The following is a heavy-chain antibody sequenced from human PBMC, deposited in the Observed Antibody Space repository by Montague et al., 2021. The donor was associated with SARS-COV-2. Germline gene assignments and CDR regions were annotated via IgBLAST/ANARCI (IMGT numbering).Heavy chain of an antibody. CDR2: ISSSSSYI. CDR1: GFTFSSYS. D-gene: IGHD3-16*01. Sequence: SLRLSCAASGFTFSSYSMNWVRQAPGKGLEWVSSISSSSSYIYYADSVKGRFTISRDNAKNSLYLQMNSLRAEDTAVYYCARDRFQYNWFDPWGQGTLVTASS. V-gene: IGHV3-21*01. CDR3: ARDRFQYNWFDP. J-gene: IGHJ5*02.